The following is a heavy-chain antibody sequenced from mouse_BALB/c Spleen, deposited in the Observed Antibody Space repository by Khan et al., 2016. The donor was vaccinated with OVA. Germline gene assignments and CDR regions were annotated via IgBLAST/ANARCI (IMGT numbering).Heavy chain of an antibody. D-gene: IGHD2-14*01. V-gene: IGHV2-6-7*01. Sequence: QMQLEESGPGLVAPSQSLSITCTVSGFSLTGYAVNWVRQPPGKGLEWLGMIWGDGSTDYNSALKSRLSISKDNSKSQVFLKMNSLQIDDTARYYCARDGYDYALDYWGQGTSVTVSS. CDR2: IWGDGST. CDR1: GFSLTGYA. CDR3: ARDGYDYALDY. J-gene: IGHJ4*01.